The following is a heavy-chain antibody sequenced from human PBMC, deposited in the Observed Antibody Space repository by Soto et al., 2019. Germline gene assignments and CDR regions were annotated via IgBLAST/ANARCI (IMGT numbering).Heavy chain of an antibody. V-gene: IGHV4-34*01. D-gene: IGHD2-21*02. CDR2: INHSGST. Sequence: QVQLQQWGAGLLKPSETLSLTCAVYGGSFSGYYWSWIRQPPGKGLEWIGEINHSGSTNYNPSLKSRVTISVDTSKHQFSLKLSSVTAADTAVYYCARGRGGTVVTAIQRRRDYYGMDVWRQGPTVTVSS. CDR1: GGSFSGYY. CDR3: ARGRGGTVVTAIQRRRDYYGMDV. J-gene: IGHJ6*02.